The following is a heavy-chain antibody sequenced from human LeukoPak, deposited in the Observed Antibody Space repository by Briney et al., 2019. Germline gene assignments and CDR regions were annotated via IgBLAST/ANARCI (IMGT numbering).Heavy chain of an antibody. Sequence: GASVKVSRKASGYTFTSYDINWVRQATGQGLEWMGWMNPNSGNTGYAQKFQGRVTMTRNTSISTAYMELSSLRSEDTAVYYCARGPPIFISAVAGWFDPWGQGTLVTVSS. D-gene: IGHD6-19*01. V-gene: IGHV1-8*01. CDR2: MNPNSGNT. CDR1: GYTFTSYD. CDR3: ARGPPIFISAVAGWFDP. J-gene: IGHJ5*02.